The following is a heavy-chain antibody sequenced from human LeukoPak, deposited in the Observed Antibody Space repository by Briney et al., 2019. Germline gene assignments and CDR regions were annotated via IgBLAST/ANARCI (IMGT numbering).Heavy chain of an antibody. D-gene: IGHD2/OR15-2a*01. CDR1: GFTFTNYG. CDR2: ISAYNGDT. J-gene: IGHJ4*02. V-gene: IGHV1-18*01. CDR3: ARDTFYFGIVFDY. Sequence: ASVKVSCKASGFTFTNYGISWVRQAPGQGLEWMGWISAYNGDTNYAQKFQGRVTMTTDTSTTTAYMELRSLRSDDTAMYFCARDTFYFGIVFDYWGQGTLVSVSS.